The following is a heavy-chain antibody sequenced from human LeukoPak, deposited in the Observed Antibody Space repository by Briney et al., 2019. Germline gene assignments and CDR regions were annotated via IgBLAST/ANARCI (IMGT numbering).Heavy chain of an antibody. V-gene: IGHV3-23*01. CDR2: ISGSGGST. Sequence: GGSLRLSCAASGFTFSSYAMSWVRQAPGKGLEWVSAISGSGGSTYYADSVKGRFTISRDNSKNTLYLQMNSLRAEDTAVYYCAKDGYDSSGYYFDYYYYGMDVWGQGTTVTVSS. J-gene: IGHJ6*02. CDR1: GFTFSSYA. CDR3: AKDGYDSSGYYFDYYYYGMDV. D-gene: IGHD3-22*01.